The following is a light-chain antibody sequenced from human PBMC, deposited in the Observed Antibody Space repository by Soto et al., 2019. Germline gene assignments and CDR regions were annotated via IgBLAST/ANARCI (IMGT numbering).Light chain of an antibody. CDR3: QHYNNWPPYT. J-gene: IGKJ2*01. V-gene: IGKV3-15*01. CDR2: GAS. Sequence: DIVMTQSPATLSVSPGERATLSCRASQSVSSNLAWYQQKPGQAPRLLIYGASTRATGIPARFSGSGSGTEFTLTISSLQSEDFAVYYCQHYNNWPPYTFGQGTKGDI. CDR1: QSVSSN.